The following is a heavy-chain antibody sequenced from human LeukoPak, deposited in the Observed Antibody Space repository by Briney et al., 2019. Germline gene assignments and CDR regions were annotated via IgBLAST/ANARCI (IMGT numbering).Heavy chain of an antibody. V-gene: IGHV4-39*07. CDR1: GGSISISTYH. CDR3: AREPIAVAGNGWFDP. Sequence: SETLSLTCTVSGGSISISTYHWGWIRQPPGKGLEWIGSTDYSGSTYYNPSLKSRVTISVDTSKNQFSLKLSSVTAADTAVYYCAREPIAVAGNGWFDPWGQGTLVTVSS. J-gene: IGHJ5*02. D-gene: IGHD6-19*01. CDR2: TDYSGST.